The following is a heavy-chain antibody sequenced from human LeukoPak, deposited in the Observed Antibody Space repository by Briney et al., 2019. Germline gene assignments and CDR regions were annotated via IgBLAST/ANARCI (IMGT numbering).Heavy chain of an antibody. CDR3: ARVGRSGQLAGGDYYYYMDV. J-gene: IGHJ6*03. D-gene: IGHD6-13*01. Sequence: GGSLRLSCAASGFILNTNYMTWVRQAPGRGLEWVSFIYADGNTYYADSVKGRFTISRDISKNTLYLQMNSLNPEDTAVCYCARVGRSGQLAGGDYYYYMDVWGKGTTVTVSS. CDR2: IYADGNT. CDR1: GFILNTNY. V-gene: IGHV3-53*05.